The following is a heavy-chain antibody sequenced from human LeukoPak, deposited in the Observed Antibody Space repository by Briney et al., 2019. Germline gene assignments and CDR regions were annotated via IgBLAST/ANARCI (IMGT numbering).Heavy chain of an antibody. CDR2: IKQDGSEK. Sequence: PRGSLRPSCTVSGFTVSSNSMSWVRQAPGKGLEWVANIKQDGSEKYYVDSVKGRFTISRDNAKNSLYLQMNSLRAEDTAVYYRARDRVEWLSPYYYYYMDVWGKGTTVTVSS. CDR1: GFTVSSNS. CDR3: ARDRVEWLSPYYYYYMDV. J-gene: IGHJ6*03. D-gene: IGHD3-3*01. V-gene: IGHV3-7*01.